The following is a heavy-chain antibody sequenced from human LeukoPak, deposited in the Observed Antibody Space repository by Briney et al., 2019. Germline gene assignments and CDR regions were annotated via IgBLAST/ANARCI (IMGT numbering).Heavy chain of an antibody. V-gene: IGHV3-53*01. Sequence: GGSLRLSCAASGFTVSSNYMSWVRQAPGKGLEWVSVIYSCGSTYYADSVKGRFTISRDNSKNTLYLQMNSLRAEDTAVYYCAKESTRGGSYGYWGQGTLVTVSS. D-gene: IGHD1-26*01. CDR1: GFTVSSNY. CDR2: IYSCGST. J-gene: IGHJ4*02. CDR3: AKESTRGGSYGY.